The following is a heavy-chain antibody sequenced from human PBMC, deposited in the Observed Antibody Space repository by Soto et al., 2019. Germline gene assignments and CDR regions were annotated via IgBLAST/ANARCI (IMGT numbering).Heavy chain of an antibody. J-gene: IGHJ4*02. V-gene: IGHV4-59*01. CDR3: ARGVASDEFDS. CDR2: IFYSGYT. D-gene: IGHD5-12*01. CDR1: GGSINSDY. Sequence: QVQLQESGPGLVKPSETLSLTCTVSGGSINSDYWSWIRQPPGKGLEWIGYIFYSGYTKHDPSLKSRGTISVDTSQNQFSLTLSSVTAADTAGYYCARGVASDEFDSWGQGTLVTVSS.